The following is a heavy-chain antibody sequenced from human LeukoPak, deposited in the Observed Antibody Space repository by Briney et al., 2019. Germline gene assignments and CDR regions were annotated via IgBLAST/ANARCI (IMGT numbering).Heavy chain of an antibody. CDR3: ARGGAIAAAGIADY. J-gene: IGHJ4*02. CDR1: GFTFSTYA. Sequence: QTGGSLRLSCAASGFTFSTYAMHWVRQAPGKGLEWVAAISYDGSKKHYADSVKGRFTISRDNSKSTLYLQMNSLRAEDTAVYYCARGGAIAAAGIADYWGQGTLVTVSS. CDR2: ISYDGSKK. V-gene: IGHV3-30*04. D-gene: IGHD6-13*01.